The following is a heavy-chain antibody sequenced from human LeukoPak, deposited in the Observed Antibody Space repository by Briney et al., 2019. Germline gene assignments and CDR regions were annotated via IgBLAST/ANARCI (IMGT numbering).Heavy chain of an antibody. Sequence: PSETLSLTCSVSGGCITGYSWSWIRQTPGKGLEWIGYIYYNGDTHYNPSLNSRLSMSVDTPNKQFSLNLRSVTAADTAVYYCVRGPYGSSISNWFDPWGQGLLVTVSS. V-gene: IGHV4-59*01. CDR3: VRGPYGSSISNWFDP. D-gene: IGHD3-10*01. CDR1: GGCITGYS. CDR2: IYYNGDT. J-gene: IGHJ5*02.